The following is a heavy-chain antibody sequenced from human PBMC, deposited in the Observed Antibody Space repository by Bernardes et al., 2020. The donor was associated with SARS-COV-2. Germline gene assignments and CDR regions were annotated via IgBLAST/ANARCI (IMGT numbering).Heavy chain of an antibody. Sequence: GGSLRLSCSASGFTFSSYAMHWVRQAPGKGLEYVSAISSNGGSTYYADSVKGRFTISRDNSKNTLYLQMSSLRAEDTAVYYCVKEESIVVVPAAEEPNWYFDLWGRGTLVTVSS. CDR1: GFTFSSYA. J-gene: IGHJ2*01. CDR3: VKEESIVVVPAAEEPNWYFDL. D-gene: IGHD2-2*01. V-gene: IGHV3-64D*09. CDR2: ISSNGGST.